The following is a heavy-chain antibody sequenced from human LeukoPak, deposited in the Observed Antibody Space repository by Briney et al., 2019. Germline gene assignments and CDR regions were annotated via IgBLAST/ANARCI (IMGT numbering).Heavy chain of an antibody. CDR1: GFTFSSYA. CDR3: ARAPSYSGIAAAGTGIDY. CDR2: ISYDGSNK. Sequence: PGGSLRLSCAASGFTFSSYAMHWVRQAPGKGLEWVAVISYDGSNKYYADSVRGRFTISRDNSKNTLYLQMNSLRAEDTAVYYCARAPSYSGIAAAGTGIDYWGQGTLVTVSS. D-gene: IGHD6-13*01. J-gene: IGHJ4*02. V-gene: IGHV3-30*04.